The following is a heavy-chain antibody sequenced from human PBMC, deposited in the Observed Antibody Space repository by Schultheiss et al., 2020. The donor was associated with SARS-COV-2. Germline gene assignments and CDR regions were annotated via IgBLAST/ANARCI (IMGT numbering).Heavy chain of an antibody. CDR2: ISSSSSYT. CDR3: ARDGADTWGYYYYMDV. CDR1: GFTFSSYA. J-gene: IGHJ6*03. D-gene: IGHD6-25*01. V-gene: IGHV3-21*05. Sequence: GGSLRLSCAASGFTFSSYAMSWVRQAPGKGLEWVSYISSSSSYTNYADSVKGRFTISRDNAKNSLYLQMNSLRAEDTAVYYCARDGADTWGYYYYMDVWGKGTTVTVSS.